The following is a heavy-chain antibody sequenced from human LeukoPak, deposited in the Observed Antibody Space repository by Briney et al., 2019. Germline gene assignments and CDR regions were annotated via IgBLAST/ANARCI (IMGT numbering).Heavy chain of an antibody. D-gene: IGHD6-25*01. CDR2: ISSSGSTI. CDR1: GFTFSDYY. Sequence: GGSLRLSCAASGFTFSDYYMNWIRQAPGKGLEWVSYISSSGSTIYYADSVKGRFTISRDNAKNSLYLQMNSLRAEDTAVYYCAKAQGIAAFGCVDYWGQGTLVTVSS. CDR3: AKAQGIAAFGCVDY. V-gene: IGHV3-11*01. J-gene: IGHJ4*02.